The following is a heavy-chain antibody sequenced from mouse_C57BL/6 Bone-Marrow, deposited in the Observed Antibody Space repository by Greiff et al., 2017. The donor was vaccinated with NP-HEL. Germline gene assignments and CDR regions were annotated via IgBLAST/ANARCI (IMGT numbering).Heavy chain of an antibody. CDR2: IDPDTGDT. CDR1: GYTFTNYD. Sequence: QVQLQQSGAELVRPGASVKMSCKASGYTFTNYDMHWVKQTPVHGLEWIGAIDPDTGDTTYNQKFKGKAILTADKSSSTAYMELSSLTSDDTAVYYCTGYGSSSLYAMDYWGQGTSVTVSS. D-gene: IGHD1-1*01. J-gene: IGHJ4*01. V-gene: IGHV1-15*01. CDR3: TGYGSSSLYAMDY.